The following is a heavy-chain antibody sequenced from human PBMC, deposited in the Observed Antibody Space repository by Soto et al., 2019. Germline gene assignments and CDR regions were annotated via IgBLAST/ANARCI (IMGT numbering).Heavy chain of an antibody. Sequence: EVQVLESGGGLVEGGGSLRLSCAASGFTFSSYAMSWVRQASGNGLEWVSSISDGGESTYYADSVKGRFTISRDNSKDTLFLQMNSLRAEDTAKYHCAKVLYYDFSSFYYYGMDVWGQGTTVTVSS. V-gene: IGHV3-23*01. CDR3: AKVLYYDFSSFYYYGMDV. CDR1: GFTFSSYA. D-gene: IGHD3-3*01. CDR2: ISDGGEST. J-gene: IGHJ6*02.